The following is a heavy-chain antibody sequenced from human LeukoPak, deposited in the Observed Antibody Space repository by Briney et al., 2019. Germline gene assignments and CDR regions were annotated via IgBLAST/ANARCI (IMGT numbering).Heavy chain of an antibody. Sequence: GGSLRLSCAASGFTVSNNYMSWVRQAPAKRLEWVSVIYSGGSTYYADSVKGRFTISRENSKNTVYLQMNSLRSEDTAVYYCARSQRPYYYESSGGFDIWGQGTMVTVSS. J-gene: IGHJ3*02. V-gene: IGHV3-53*05. CDR3: ARSQRPYYYESSGGFDI. D-gene: IGHD3-22*01. CDR2: IYSGGST. CDR1: GFTVSNNY.